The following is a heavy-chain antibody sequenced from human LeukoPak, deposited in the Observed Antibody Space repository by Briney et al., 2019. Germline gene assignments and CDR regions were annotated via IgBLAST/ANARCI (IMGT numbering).Heavy chain of an antibody. D-gene: IGHD6-19*01. Sequence: PSETLSLTCTVSGGSISSYYWSWIRQPPGKGLEWIGYIYYSGSTNYNPSLKSQVTISVDTSKNQFSLKLSSVTAADTAVYYCARGDSSGWYYFDYWGQGTLVTVSS. CDR2: IYYSGST. J-gene: IGHJ4*02. CDR1: GGSISSYY. V-gene: IGHV4-59*12. CDR3: ARGDSSGWYYFDY.